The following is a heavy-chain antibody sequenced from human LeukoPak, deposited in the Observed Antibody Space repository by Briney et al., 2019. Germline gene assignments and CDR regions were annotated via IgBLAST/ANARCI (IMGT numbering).Heavy chain of an antibody. CDR1: GFTFDDYT. CDR3: AKEDSSGYYYFDY. CDR2: ISWDGGST. J-gene: IGHJ4*02. Sequence: GGSLRLSCAASGFTFDDYTMHWVRQAPGKGLEWVSLISWDGGSTYYADSVKGRFTISRDNSKNSLYLQMNSLRTEDTDLYYCAKEDSSGYYYFDYWGQGTLVTVSS. V-gene: IGHV3-43*01. D-gene: IGHD3-22*01.